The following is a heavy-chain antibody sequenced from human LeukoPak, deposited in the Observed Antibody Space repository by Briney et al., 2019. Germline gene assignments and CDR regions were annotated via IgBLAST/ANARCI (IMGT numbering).Heavy chain of an antibody. Sequence: SETLSLTCAVSGGSISSSNWWRWVRQPPGEGLEWIGEIYHSGSTNYNPSLKSRVTISVDKSKNQFSLKLGSVTAADTAVYSCARVARYSSGWYYFDYWGQGTLVTVSS. J-gene: IGHJ4*02. CDR2: IYHSGST. V-gene: IGHV4-4*02. CDR1: GGSISSSNW. D-gene: IGHD6-19*01. CDR3: ARVARYSSGWYYFDY.